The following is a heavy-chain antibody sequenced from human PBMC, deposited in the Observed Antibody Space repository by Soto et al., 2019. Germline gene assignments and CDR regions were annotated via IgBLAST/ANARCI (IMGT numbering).Heavy chain of an antibody. D-gene: IGHD3-22*01. CDR2: IYYSGST. Sequence: QVQLQESGPGLVKPSQTLSLTCTVSGGSISSGDYYWSWIRQPPGKGLEWIGYIYYSGSTYYNPSLKSRVTISVDTSKNQFSLKLSSVTAADTAVYYCARASVGWYYYDSSGYYPVWFDPWGQGTLVTVSS. CDR1: GGSISSGDYY. V-gene: IGHV4-30-4*01. J-gene: IGHJ5*02. CDR3: ARASVGWYYYDSSGYYPVWFDP.